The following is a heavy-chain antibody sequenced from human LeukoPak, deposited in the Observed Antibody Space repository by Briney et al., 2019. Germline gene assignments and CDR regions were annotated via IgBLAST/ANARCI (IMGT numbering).Heavy chain of an antibody. V-gene: IGHV3-11*01. Sequence: GGSLRLSCAASGFTFSDSYMSWIRQAPGKGLEWLSYISSSGSSISYADSVKGRFTISRDNAKNSLYLQMNSLRAEDTAVYYCARGAVVVIDYWGQGTLVTVSS. CDR2: ISSSGSSI. D-gene: IGHD3-22*01. CDR1: GFTFSDSY. CDR3: ARGAVVVIDY. J-gene: IGHJ4*02.